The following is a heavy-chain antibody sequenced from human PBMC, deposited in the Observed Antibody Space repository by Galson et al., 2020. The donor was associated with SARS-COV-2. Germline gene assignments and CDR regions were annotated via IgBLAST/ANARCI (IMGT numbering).Heavy chain of an antibody. D-gene: IGHD3-22*01. CDR2: IYYSGST. CDR3: ARTFSFFDSSLFH. CDR1: GGSISSGDYY. Sequence: SETLSLTCTVSGGSISSGDYYWTWIRQTPGKGLEWIGYIYYSGSTYYNPSLKNRLVISVDTSRNQFSLKLSSVTAADTAVYYCARTFSFFDSSLFHCGQGALVTVS. V-gene: IGHV4-30-4*01. J-gene: IGHJ4*02.